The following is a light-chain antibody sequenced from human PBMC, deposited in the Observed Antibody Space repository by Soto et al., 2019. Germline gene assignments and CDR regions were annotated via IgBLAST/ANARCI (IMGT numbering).Light chain of an antibody. V-gene: IGLV2-8*01. J-gene: IGLJ2*01. CDR2: EVN. Sequence: QSVLTQPPSASGSPGQSVTIPCTGTNSDFAGYNFVSWFQQHPGKAPRLIIYEVNERPSGVPHRFSGSKSGNTASLTISGIQDDDEADYYCSSFTSKSTLIFGGGIKVTV. CDR1: NSDFAGYNF. CDR3: SSFTSKSTLI.